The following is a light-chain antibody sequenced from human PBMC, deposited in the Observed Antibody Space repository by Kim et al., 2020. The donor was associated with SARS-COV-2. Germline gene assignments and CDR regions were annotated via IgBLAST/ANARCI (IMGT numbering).Light chain of an antibody. CDR3: QQSYSSIT. CDR2: AAS. J-gene: IGKJ5*01. Sequence: DIQMTQSPSSLSASVGDRVTITCRASQSISNYLNWYQQKPGRAPKLLIYAASNLESGVPSRFSGSGSGTDFTLTISSLQPDDFATYYCQQSYSSITFGQGTRLEIK. V-gene: IGKV1-39*01. CDR1: QSISNY.